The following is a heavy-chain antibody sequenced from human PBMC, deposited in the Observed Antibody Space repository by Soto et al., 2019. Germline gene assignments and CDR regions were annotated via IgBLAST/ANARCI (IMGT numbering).Heavy chain of an antibody. CDR2: IYYTGST. J-gene: IGHJ4*02. CDR3: ARSAPYYDFWSGYLDY. Sequence: SETLSLTCTVSGGSISSYYWSWIRQPPGKGLEWVGYIYYTGSTNYNPSLKSRVTISVDTSKNQFTLKLSFVTAADTAVYYCARSAPYYDFWSGYLDYWGQGALVTVSS. V-gene: IGHV4-59*01. D-gene: IGHD3-3*01. CDR1: GGSISSYY.